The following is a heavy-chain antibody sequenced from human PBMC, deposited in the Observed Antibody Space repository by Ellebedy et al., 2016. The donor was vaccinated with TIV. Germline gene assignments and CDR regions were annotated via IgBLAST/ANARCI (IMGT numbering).Heavy chain of an antibody. J-gene: IGHJ4*02. V-gene: IGHV1-8*01. CDR1: EDTFSNYE. CDR2: MNPKSGNT. D-gene: IGHD1-26*01. Sequence: AASVQVSCKASEDTFSNYEINWVRQAFGQGLEWMGWMNPKSGNTGYAQEFQGRLTMTRNTSISTAYMELSSLKSEDTALYYCATQGATGFDYWGQGSLVTVSS. CDR3: ATQGATGFDY.